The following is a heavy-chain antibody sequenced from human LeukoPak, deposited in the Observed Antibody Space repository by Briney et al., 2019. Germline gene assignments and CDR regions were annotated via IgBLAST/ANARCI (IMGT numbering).Heavy chain of an antibody. CDR3: ARDGIAAAGTGYYYYGMDV. CDR2: INPNSGGT. D-gene: IGHD6-13*01. J-gene: IGHJ6*02. Sequence: ASVKVSCKASGYTFTGYYMHWVRQAPGQGLEWMGWINPNSGGTNYAQKFEGRVTMTRDTSISTAYMELSRLRSDDTAVYYCARDGIAAAGTGYYYYGMDVWGQGTTVTVSS. CDR1: GYTFTGYY. V-gene: IGHV1-2*02.